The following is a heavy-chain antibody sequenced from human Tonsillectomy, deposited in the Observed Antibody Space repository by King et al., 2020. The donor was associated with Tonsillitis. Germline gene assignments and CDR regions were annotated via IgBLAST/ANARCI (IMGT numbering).Heavy chain of an antibody. CDR1: GFTFSGYA. J-gene: IGHJ4*02. CDR2: ISSSSGST. CDR3: AKDRRSLVGATHFDY. Sequence: VQLVESGGGLVQPGGSLRLSCAASGFTFSGYAINWVRQAPGKGLEWVSTISSSSGSTFYADSGKGRFTITRDNSKNTLYLQMNSLRAEDTAVYYCAKDRRSLVGATHFDYWGQGTLVTVSS. V-gene: IGHV3-23*04. D-gene: IGHD1-26*01.